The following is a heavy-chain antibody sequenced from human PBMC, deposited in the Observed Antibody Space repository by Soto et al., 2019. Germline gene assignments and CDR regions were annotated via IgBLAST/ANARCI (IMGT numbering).Heavy chain of an antibody. Sequence: QAQLVQSGPEVKQPGASVKISCKASGYTFISYAISWVRQAPGQGLQWVGWVSAEDGSTNDAERIQGRVTMTTDTHTNTAYMELRSLRYDDTAVYYCARDPTKPRYNSRGGGLDPWGQGTPVTVSS. D-gene: IGHD3-22*01. CDR1: GYTFISYA. CDR2: VSAEDGST. J-gene: IGHJ5*02. V-gene: IGHV1-18*01. CDR3: ARDPTKPRYNSRGGGLDP.